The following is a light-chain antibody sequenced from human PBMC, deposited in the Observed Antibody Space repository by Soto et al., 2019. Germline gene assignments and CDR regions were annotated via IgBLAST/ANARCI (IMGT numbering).Light chain of an antibody. CDR1: QSINNW. Sequence: DIQMTQSPSTLSASVGDRVTITCRASQSINNWLAWYQQKPGKAPNLLIYDASSLVTGVPSRFSGSGSGTEFTLTISSLQPDDLATYHCQQYDSYSPTFGQGTK. J-gene: IGKJ1*01. V-gene: IGKV1-5*01. CDR3: QQYDSYSPT. CDR2: DAS.